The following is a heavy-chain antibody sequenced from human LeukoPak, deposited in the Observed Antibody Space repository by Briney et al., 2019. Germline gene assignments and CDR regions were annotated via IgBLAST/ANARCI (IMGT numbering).Heavy chain of an antibody. Sequence: GGSLGLSCEASGFTFSSYAMSWVRQAPGKGLEWVSAIRGSAFSTYYADSVEGRFTISRDNSKNKLYLQMNSLRAEDTAVYYCAKVSTVAGSGYFDYWGQGTLVTVSS. CDR1: GFTFSSYA. CDR3: AKVSTVAGSGYFDY. D-gene: IGHD6-19*01. J-gene: IGHJ4*02. CDR2: IRGSAFST. V-gene: IGHV3-23*01.